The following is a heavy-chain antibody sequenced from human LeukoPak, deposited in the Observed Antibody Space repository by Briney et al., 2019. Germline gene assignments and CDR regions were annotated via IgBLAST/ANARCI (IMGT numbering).Heavy chain of an antibody. J-gene: IGHJ4*02. D-gene: IGHD2-21*02. Sequence: GGSLRLSCAASGFTFTNAWMNWVRQAPGKGLEWVGRIKSKAEGESTYYAAPVNGRFTISRDDSENTLYLQLNSLKTEDTAVYHCTSVVLTARQFDSWGQGTLVTVSS. CDR2: IKSKAEGEST. V-gene: IGHV3-15*01. CDR1: GFTFTNAW. CDR3: TSVVLTARQFDS.